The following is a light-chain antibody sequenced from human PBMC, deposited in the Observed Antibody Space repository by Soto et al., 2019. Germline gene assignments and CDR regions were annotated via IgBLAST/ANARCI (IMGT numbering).Light chain of an antibody. CDR2: EGT. J-gene: IGLJ1*01. CDR1: SSDVGSYNL. V-gene: IGLV2-14*02. CDR3: YSYTSISTYV. Sequence: QSVLTQPASVSASPGQSITIPCTGTSSDVGSYNLVSWFQQHPGKVPKLVIYEGTKRPSGLSDRFSGSKSGNTASLTISGLQAEDEADYYCYSYTSISTYVFGTGTKVTVL.